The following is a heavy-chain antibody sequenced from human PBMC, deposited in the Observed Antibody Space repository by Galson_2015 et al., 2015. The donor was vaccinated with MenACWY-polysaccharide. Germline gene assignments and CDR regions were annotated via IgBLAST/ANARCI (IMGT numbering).Heavy chain of an antibody. Sequence: SLRLSCAASGFTFSNYAMSWVRQAPGKGLEWVSTIGGSGSNTHYADSVKGRFTISRDNSKNMLSLQMNSLRAEDTAVCYCARVRYSTGKYQFDYWGQGTLVAVPS. D-gene: IGHD2-2*01. CDR1: GFTFSNYA. CDR3: ARVRYSTGKYQFDY. J-gene: IGHJ4*02. V-gene: IGHV3-23*01. CDR2: IGGSGSNT.